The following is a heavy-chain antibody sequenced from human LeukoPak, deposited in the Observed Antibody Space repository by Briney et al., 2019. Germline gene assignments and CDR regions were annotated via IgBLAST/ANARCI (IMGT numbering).Heavy chain of an antibody. V-gene: IGHV4-34*01. CDR3: ARRIRSSSFAFAQPYWYFDL. J-gene: IGHJ2*01. Sequence: PSETLSLTCAVYGGSFSGYYWSWIRQPPGKGLEWIGEINHSGSTNYNPSLKSRVTISVDTSKNQFSLKLSSVTAADTAVYYCARRIRSSSFAFAQPYWYFDLWGRGTLVTVSS. CDR2: INHSGST. CDR1: GGSFSGYY. D-gene: IGHD6-6*01.